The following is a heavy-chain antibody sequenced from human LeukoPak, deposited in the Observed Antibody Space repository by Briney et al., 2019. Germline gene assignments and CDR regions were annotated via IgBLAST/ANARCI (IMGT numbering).Heavy chain of an antibody. Sequence: PGGSVPLSCAASGFTFSNAWMSWVRQAPGKGLEWVGRIKSKTDGGTTDYAAPVKGIFTNARDETKKKLYLQMNSLRAEDTAVYYCARDPSYYDSSGYSDYWGQGTLVTVSS. CDR3: ARDPSYYDSSGYSDY. J-gene: IGHJ4*02. CDR2: IKSKTDGGTT. D-gene: IGHD3-22*01. V-gene: IGHV3-15*01. CDR1: GFTFSNAW.